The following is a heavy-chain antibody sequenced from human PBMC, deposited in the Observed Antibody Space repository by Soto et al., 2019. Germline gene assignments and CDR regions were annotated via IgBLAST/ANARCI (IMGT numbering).Heavy chain of an antibody. J-gene: IGHJ5*02. V-gene: IGHV4-31*03. CDR2: IYHTGST. Sequence: SETLSLTCSVSGGSISSSDSYWSWIRQHPGRGLEWFGYIYHTGSTYYNPSLKSRVTMSIDTSKNQFSLKLTSVTAADTAVYFCARGRHYDISTGLNWFDPWGRGTLVTVS. D-gene: IGHD3-9*01. CDR3: ARGRHYDISTGLNWFDP. CDR1: GGSISSSDSY.